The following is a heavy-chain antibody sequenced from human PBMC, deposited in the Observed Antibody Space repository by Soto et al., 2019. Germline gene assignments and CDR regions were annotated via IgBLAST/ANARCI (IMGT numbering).Heavy chain of an antibody. CDR3: ARGRYGDY. J-gene: IGHJ4*02. D-gene: IGHD1-1*01. V-gene: IGHV1-18*01. Sequence: QVHLVQSGAEVKKPGASVKVSCQASGYAFTTYGITWVRQAPGQGLEWMGWISAHNGNTNYAQKLQGRVTVTRDTSTSTAYMELTSQRSDDTAVYYCARGRYGDYWGQGALVTVSS. CDR1: GYAFTTYG. CDR2: ISAHNGNT.